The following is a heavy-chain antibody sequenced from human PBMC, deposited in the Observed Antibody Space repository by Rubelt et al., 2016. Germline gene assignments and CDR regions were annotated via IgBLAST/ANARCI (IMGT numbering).Heavy chain of an antibody. D-gene: IGHD3-9*01. CDR3: ASPPYDILTGYDYYYGMDV. CDR2: IIPIFGTA. CDR1: GGTFSSYA. J-gene: IGHJ6*02. V-gene: IGHV1-69*06. Sequence: QVQLVQSGAEVKKPGSSVKVSCKASGGTFSSYAISWVRQAPGQGLEWMGGIIPIFGTANYAQKFQGRVTITADKSTSTACMELSSLRSEDTAVYYCASPPYDILTGYDYYYGMDVWGQGTTVTVSS.